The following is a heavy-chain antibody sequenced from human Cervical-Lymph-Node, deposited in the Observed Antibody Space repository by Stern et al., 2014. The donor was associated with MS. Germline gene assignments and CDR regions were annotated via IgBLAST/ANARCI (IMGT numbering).Heavy chain of an antibody. CDR3: ARGLLGSENAFDI. J-gene: IGHJ3*02. Sequence: VQLVESGAEVKKPGASGKVSCKASGYTFTSYGISWVRQTPGQGLEWMGRISAYNWNTNYAQKLQSRVAMTTDTSTSTAYRELRSLRSDDTAVYYCARGLLGSENAFDIWGQGTMVTVSS. V-gene: IGHV1-18*01. D-gene: IGHD2-15*01. CDR2: ISAYNWNT. CDR1: GYTFTSYG.